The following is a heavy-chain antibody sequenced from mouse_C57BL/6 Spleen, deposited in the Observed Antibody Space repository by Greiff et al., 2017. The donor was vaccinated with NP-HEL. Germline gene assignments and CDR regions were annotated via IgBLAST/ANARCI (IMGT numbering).Heavy chain of an antibody. Sequence: VQLQQSGAELVMPGASVKLSCKASGYTFTSYWMHWVKQRPGQGLEWISEIDPSDSYTNYNQKFKGKSTLTVDKSSSTAYMQLSSLTSEDSAVYYCATGYSNPFAYWGQGTLVTVSA. CDR2: IDPSDSYT. D-gene: IGHD2-5*01. J-gene: IGHJ3*01. CDR3: ATGYSNPFAY. V-gene: IGHV1-69*01. CDR1: GYTFTSYW.